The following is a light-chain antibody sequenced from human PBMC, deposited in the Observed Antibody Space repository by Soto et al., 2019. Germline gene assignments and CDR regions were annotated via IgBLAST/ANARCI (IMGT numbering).Light chain of an antibody. CDR3: QQYNNWPPIT. Sequence: EIVLTQSPGTLSLSPGERATLSCRASQSVSSNLAWYQQKPGQAPRLLIYAASTRATGIPARFSGSGSGTEFTLTISSLQSEDFAVYYCQQYNNWPPITFGGGTKVDIK. J-gene: IGKJ4*01. CDR2: AAS. V-gene: IGKV3-15*01. CDR1: QSVSSN.